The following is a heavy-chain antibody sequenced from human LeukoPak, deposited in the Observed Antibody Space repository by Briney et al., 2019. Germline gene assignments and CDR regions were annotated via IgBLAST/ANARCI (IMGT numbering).Heavy chain of an antibody. J-gene: IGHJ4*02. CDR1: GFTFSNAW. CDR3: TTDLDWGEVDY. V-gene: IGHV3-15*01. CDR2: IKSKTDGGTT. Sequence: PGGSLRLSCAASGFTFSNAWMSWVRQAPGKGLEWVGRIKSKTDGGTTDYAAPVKGRFTISRDDSKNTLYLQMNSLKTEDTAVSYCTTDLDWGEVDYWGQGTLVTVSS. D-gene: IGHD3/OR15-3a*01.